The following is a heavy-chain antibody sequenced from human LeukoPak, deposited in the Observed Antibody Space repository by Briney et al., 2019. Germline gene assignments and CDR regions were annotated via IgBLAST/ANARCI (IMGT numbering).Heavy chain of an antibody. CDR3: ARDDYYDSSGFPNWFDP. D-gene: IGHD3-22*01. J-gene: IGHJ5*02. CDR1: GGTFSSYA. V-gene: IGHV1-69*13. Sequence: ASVKVSCKASGGTFSSYAISWVRQAPGQGLEWMGGIIPIFGTANYAQKFQGRVTITADESTSTAYMELSSLRSDDTAVYYCARDDYYDSSGFPNWFDPWGQGTLVTVSS. CDR2: IIPIFGTA.